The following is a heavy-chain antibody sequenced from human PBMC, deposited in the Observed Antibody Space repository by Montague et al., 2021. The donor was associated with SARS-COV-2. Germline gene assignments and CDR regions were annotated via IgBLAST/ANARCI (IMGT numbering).Heavy chain of an antibody. Sequence: ALVKPTQTLTLTCTFSGFSLSTSGMCVSWIRQPPGKALEWLARIDWDDDKYYSTSLKTRLTISKDTSKNQVVLTMTNMDPVDTATYYCARRTYDILTGYDYGMDVGGQGTTVTVSS. J-gene: IGHJ6*02. V-gene: IGHV2-70*11. CDR3: ARRTYDILTGYDYGMDV. D-gene: IGHD3-9*01. CDR2: IDWDDDK. CDR1: GFSLSTSGMC.